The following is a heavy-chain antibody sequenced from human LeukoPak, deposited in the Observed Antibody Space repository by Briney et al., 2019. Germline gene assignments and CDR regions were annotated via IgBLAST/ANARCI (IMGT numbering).Heavy chain of an antibody. CDR1: GYTFTGYY. CDR3: AREYYYDSSGPPGY. J-gene: IGHJ4*02. CDR2: ISAYNGNT. Sequence: EASVKVSCKASGYTFTGYYMHWVRQAPGQGLEWMGWISAYNGNTSYAQKFQGRVTMTRDMSTSTVYMELSSLRSEDTAVYYCAREYYYDSSGPPGYWGQGTLVTVSS. D-gene: IGHD3-22*01. V-gene: IGHV1-46*01.